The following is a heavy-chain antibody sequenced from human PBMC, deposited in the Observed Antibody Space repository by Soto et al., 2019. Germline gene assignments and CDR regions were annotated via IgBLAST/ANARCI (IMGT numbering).Heavy chain of an antibody. V-gene: IGHV4-59*08. D-gene: IGHD1-20*01. CDR1: GDSISGYY. Sequence: PSETLSLTCTVSGDSISGYYWSWIRQPPGKGLEWIGYIYYSGTTNYNPSLKSRVTMSVDTSKNQFSLKLSSVTAADTAVYYCAKYSITTTDFDYWGKRTLVT. CDR2: IYYSGTT. J-gene: IGHJ4*02. CDR3: AKYSITTTDFDY.